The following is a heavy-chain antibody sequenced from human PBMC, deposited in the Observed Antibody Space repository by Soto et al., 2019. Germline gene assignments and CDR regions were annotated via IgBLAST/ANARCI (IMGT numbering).Heavy chain of an antibody. D-gene: IGHD3-10*01. J-gene: IGHJ5*02. V-gene: IGHV3-21*01. CDR3: ASLGTPFDP. CDR1: GFTFSSYS. Sequence: GGSLRLSCAASGFTFSSYSMNWVRQAPGKGLEWVSSISSSSGYIYYADSVKGRFTISRDNAKNSPYLQMNSLRAEDTAVYYCASLGTPFDPWGQGTLVTVSS. CDR2: ISSSSGYI.